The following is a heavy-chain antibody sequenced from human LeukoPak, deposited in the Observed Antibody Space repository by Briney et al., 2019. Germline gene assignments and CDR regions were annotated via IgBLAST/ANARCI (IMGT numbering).Heavy chain of an antibody. CDR1: GGSISSSSYY. CDR3: ARHGGENWFDP. J-gene: IGHJ5*02. CDR2: SYYSGST. Sequence: SETLSLTCTVSGGSISSSSYYWGWIRQPPGKGLEWIGSSYYSGSTYYNPSLKSRVTISVDTSRHQFSLKMSSVTAADTAVSYCARHGGENWFDPWGQGTLVTVSS. D-gene: IGHD3-16*01. V-gene: IGHV4-39*01.